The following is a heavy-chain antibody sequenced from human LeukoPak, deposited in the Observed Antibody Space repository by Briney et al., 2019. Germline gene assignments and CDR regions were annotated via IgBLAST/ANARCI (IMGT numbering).Heavy chain of an antibody. CDR1: GFTFSSYW. V-gene: IGHV3-7*01. CDR3: ARDLGVLYYGSGSPSGY. J-gene: IGHJ4*02. CDR2: IKQDGSEK. Sequence: GGSLRLSCAASGFTFSSYWMSWVRPAPGKGLEWVANIKQDGSEKYYVDSVKGRFTISRDNAKNSLYLQMNSLRAEDTAVYYCARDLGVLYYGSGSPSGYWGQGTLVTVSS. D-gene: IGHD3-10*01.